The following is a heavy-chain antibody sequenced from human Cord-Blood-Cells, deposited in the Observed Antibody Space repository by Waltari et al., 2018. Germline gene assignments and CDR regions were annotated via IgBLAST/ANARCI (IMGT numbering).Heavy chain of an antibody. CDR1: GFTFSSYA. J-gene: IGHJ6*02. CDR3: ANNHYDSSGYYSYYYYYYGMDV. Sequence: EVQLLESGGGLVQPGGSLRLSCAASGFTFSSYAMSWVRQAPGKGLEGVSAISGSGGSTYYADSVKGRFTISRDNSKNTLYLQMNSLRAEDTAVYYCANNHYDSSGYYSYYYYYYGMDVWGQGTTVTVSS. D-gene: IGHD3-22*01. CDR2: ISGSGGST. V-gene: IGHV3-23*01.